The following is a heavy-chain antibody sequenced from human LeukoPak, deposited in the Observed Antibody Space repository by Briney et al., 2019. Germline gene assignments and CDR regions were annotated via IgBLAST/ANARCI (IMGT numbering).Heavy chain of an antibody. CDR3: AIAPSPNVVVVIGTASWFGL. V-gene: IGHV1-69*04. CDR2: IIPILGIA. D-gene: IGHD2-15*01. CDR1: GGTFSSYA. J-gene: IGHJ5*02. Sequence: SVKLSCKASGGTFSSYAISWVRHAPRQGLEWMGRIIPILGIANCAQKFHSRVTITAATSPGTAYMELSTLRPEYAAVYYCAIAPSPNVVVVIGTASWFGLWGQGTLVTVS.